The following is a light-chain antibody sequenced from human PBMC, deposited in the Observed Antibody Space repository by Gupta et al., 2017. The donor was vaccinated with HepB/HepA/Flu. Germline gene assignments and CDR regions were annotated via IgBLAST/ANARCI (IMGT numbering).Light chain of an antibody. CDR1: QSILYNSNNKNY. CDR2: WAS. Sequence: DIVMSKSPDSLVVSLGERATINCKSSQSILYNSNNKNYLAWYQQKPGQAPKLLIYWASTREYGVPDRFSGSGSGTDFTLTISSRQAEDVAVYYCQQDHNPTIAFGHGTKVYI. CDR3: QQDHNPTIA. J-gene: IGKJ3*01. V-gene: IGKV4-1*01.